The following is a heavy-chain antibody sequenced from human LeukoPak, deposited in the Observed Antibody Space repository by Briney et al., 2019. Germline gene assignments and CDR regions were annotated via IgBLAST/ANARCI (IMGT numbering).Heavy chain of an antibody. Sequence: GGSLRLSCAASGFTFSSYAMSWVRQAPGKGLEWVSVIYSGGSTYYADSVKGRFTISRDNSKNTLYLQMNSLRAEDTAVYYCWAPALRPLNGYYYYGMDVWGQGTTVTVSS. CDR2: IYSGGST. CDR3: WAPALRPLNGYYYYGMDV. CDR1: GFTFSSYA. J-gene: IGHJ6*02. V-gene: IGHV3-53*01. D-gene: IGHD2-8*01.